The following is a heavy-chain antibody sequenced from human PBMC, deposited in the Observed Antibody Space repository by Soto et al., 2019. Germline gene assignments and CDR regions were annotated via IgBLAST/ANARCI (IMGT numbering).Heavy chain of an antibody. CDR1: GGPFSGYY. Sequence: TSETLSLTCEVSGGPFSGYYWNWICQSPGKGLEWIGQVNAGGGTNYNPSLKSRVTISEDASKNQSFLKLRSVTAADTAVYYCAREEVPQWFTKGYNGTDVWGQGTTVTVSS. J-gene: IGHJ6*02. CDR3: AREEVPQWFTKGYNGTDV. CDR2: VNAGGGT. V-gene: IGHV4-34*01. D-gene: IGHD3-22*01.